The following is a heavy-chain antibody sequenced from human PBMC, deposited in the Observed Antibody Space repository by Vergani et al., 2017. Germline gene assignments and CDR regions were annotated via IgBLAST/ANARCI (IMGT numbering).Heavy chain of an antibody. V-gene: IGHV4-59*01. J-gene: IGHJ5*02. D-gene: IGHD3-10*01. CDR2: MYHSGST. CDR3: GRGADFYGLGSRLLDL. CDR1: GGSMSGYY. Sequence: QVRLQESGPGLVKPSETLSLTCSVSGGSMSGYYWSWIRQPPGKELEWIGYMYHSGSTNYNPSLETRVTISGDTSKNQFSLKLNSVTAADTAVYYCGRGADFYGLGSRLLDLWGQGREVTVSS.